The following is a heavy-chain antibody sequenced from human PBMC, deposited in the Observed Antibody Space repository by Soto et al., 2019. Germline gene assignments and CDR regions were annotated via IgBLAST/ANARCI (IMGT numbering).Heavy chain of an antibody. CDR1: GGSISGGVHS. CDR2: IFDSGST. Sequence: QVQLQESGPGLVKPSETLSLTCTVSGGSISGGVHSWSWIRQPPGKGREWIGHIFDSGSTFYNPSLKSRLTISVDTSKNQFSLRLSSVTAADTAVYYCARESMPLTNDWYFDLWGRGTLVTVSS. D-gene: IGHD2-8*01. V-gene: IGHV4-30-4*01. J-gene: IGHJ2*01. CDR3: ARESMPLTNDWYFDL.